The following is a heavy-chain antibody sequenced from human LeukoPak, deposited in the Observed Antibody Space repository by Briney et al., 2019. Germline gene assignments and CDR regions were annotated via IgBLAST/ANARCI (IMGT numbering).Heavy chain of an antibody. V-gene: IGHV1-18*01. D-gene: IGHD3-10*01. CDR1: GYTFTSYG. Sequence: ASVKVSCKASGYTFTSYGITWVRQAPGQGLEWMGWISAYNGNTNYAQRLQGRVTMTTDTSTSTAYMELRGLRSDDTAVYYCARSSGRYYYLDYWGQGTLVTVSS. CDR2: ISAYNGNT. CDR3: ARSSGRYYYLDY. J-gene: IGHJ4*02.